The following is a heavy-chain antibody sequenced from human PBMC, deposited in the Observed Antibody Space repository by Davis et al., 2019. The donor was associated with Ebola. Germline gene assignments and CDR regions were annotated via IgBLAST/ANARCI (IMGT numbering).Heavy chain of an antibody. D-gene: IGHD1-7*01. Sequence: SETLSLTCTVSGGSISSSSYYWGWIRQPPGKGLEWIGSIYYSGSTYYNPSLKSRVTISVDTSKNQFSLKLSSVTAADTAVYYCAREEHTGTFDYWGQGTLVTVSS. J-gene: IGHJ4*02. CDR3: AREEHTGTFDY. CDR1: GGSISSSSYY. V-gene: IGHV4-39*07. CDR2: IYYSGST.